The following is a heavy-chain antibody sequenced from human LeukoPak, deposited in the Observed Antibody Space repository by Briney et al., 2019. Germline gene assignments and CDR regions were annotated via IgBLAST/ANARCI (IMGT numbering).Heavy chain of an antibody. CDR2: ISSSSSYI. D-gene: IGHD1-26*01. Sequence: PGGSLRLSCAASGFTFSSYSMNWVRQAPGKGLEWVSSISSSSSYIYYADSVKGRFTISRDNAKNSLYLQMNSLRAEDAAVYYCARDYSGSYYDAFDIWGQGTMVTVSS. V-gene: IGHV3-21*01. CDR3: ARDYSGSYYDAFDI. J-gene: IGHJ3*02. CDR1: GFTFSSYS.